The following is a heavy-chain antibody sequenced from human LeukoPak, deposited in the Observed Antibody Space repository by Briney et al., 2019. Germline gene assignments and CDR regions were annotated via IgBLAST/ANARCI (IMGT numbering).Heavy chain of an antibody. CDR2: IYYSGST. CDR1: GGSISSYY. CDR3: ARSGAAAGPLDY. V-gene: IGHV4-59*08. J-gene: IGHJ4*02. Sequence: SETLSLTCTVSGGSISSYYWSWIRQPPGKGLEWIGYIYYSGSTNYNPSLKSRVTISVDTSKNQFSLKLSSVTAADTAVYYCARSGAAAGPLDYWGQGTLVTVSS. D-gene: IGHD6-13*01.